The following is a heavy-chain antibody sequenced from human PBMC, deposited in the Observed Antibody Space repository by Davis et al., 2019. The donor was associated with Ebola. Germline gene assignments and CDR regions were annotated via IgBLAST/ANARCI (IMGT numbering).Heavy chain of an antibody. J-gene: IGHJ3*02. CDR3: ARGDDGDPSDAVDI. V-gene: IGHV1-18*04. CDR2: ISAYNGNT. Sequence: ASVNVSRKASVYTFPSYGISGVRPAPGQGLEWMGRISAYNGNTNYAQNLQGRVTMTTDTSTSTDYMELRRLRAGDTAVYYCARGDDGDPSDAVDIWGKGTMVTVSS. D-gene: IGHD4-17*01. CDR1: VYTFPSYG.